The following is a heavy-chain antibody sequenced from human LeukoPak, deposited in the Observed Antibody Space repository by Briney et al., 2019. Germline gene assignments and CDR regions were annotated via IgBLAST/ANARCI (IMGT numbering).Heavy chain of an antibody. CDR2: ISGSGGGT. J-gene: IGHJ5*02. CDR3: VKDPDRGWNNWFDP. CDR1: GFTFSSYA. V-gene: IGHV3-23*01. D-gene: IGHD6-19*01. Sequence: GGSLRLSCAASGFTFSSYAMSWVRQAPGKGLEWVSGISGSGGGTYYADSVKGRFTISRDNSKNMLYLQMNSLRAEDTAVYYCVKDPDRGWNNWFDPRGQGTLVTVSS.